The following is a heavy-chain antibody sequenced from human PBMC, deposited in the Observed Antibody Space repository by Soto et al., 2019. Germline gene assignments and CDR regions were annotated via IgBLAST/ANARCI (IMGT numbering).Heavy chain of an antibody. CDR1: GGTFSGYA. CDR3: ARVSSSWYKDYFDY. Sequence: QVQLVQSGAEVKKPGSSVKVSCKASGGTFSGYAISWVRQAPGQGLEWMGGIIPICGTANYAQKFQGRVTITADESTSTAYMELSSLRSEDTAVYYCARVSSSWYKDYFDYWGQGTLVTVSS. D-gene: IGHD6-13*01. J-gene: IGHJ4*02. V-gene: IGHV1-69*12. CDR2: IIPICGTA.